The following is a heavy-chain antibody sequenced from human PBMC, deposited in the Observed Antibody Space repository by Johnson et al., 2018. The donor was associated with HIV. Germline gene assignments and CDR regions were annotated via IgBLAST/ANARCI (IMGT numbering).Heavy chain of an antibody. J-gene: IGHJ3*02. D-gene: IGHD3-10*01. CDR2: IKQDGSEK. CDR3: ARSQETYYQPSAFYI. Sequence: VQLVESGGGLVQPGGSLRLSCAVSGFTFSKYWITWVRQAPGKGLEWVATIKQDGSEKYYVDSVKGRFTISRDNANNSLYQQMNSLRAEDTAVYYCARSQETYYQPSAFYIWGQGTMVT. CDR1: GFTFSKYW. V-gene: IGHV3-7*05.